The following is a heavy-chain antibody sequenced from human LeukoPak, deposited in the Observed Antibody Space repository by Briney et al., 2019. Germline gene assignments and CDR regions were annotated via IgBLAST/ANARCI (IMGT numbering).Heavy chain of an antibody. D-gene: IGHD1-26*01. CDR1: GYTFTGYY. J-gene: IGHJ6*03. CDR3: AGGEVPSEDYYYYMDV. CDR2: INTNSGST. Sequence: ASVKVSRKASGYTFTGYYMHWVRQAPGQGLEWMGWINTNSGSTNYAQKFQGRVTMTRDTSISTAYMELRRLRSDDTAVYYCAGGEVPSEDYYYYMDVWGKGTTVTVSS. V-gene: IGHV1-2*02.